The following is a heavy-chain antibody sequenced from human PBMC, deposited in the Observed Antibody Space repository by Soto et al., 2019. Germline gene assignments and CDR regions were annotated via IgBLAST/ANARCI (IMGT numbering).Heavy chain of an antibody. Sequence: GGSLRLSCSASGFTFSSYSMNWFRQAPGKGLEWVSSISSSSSYIYYADSVKGRFTISRDNAKNSLYLQMNSLRAEDTAVYYCAILRYYYDSSGFNGFTFDYWGQGTLVTVSS. V-gene: IGHV3-21*01. D-gene: IGHD3-22*01. J-gene: IGHJ4*02. CDR2: ISSSSSYI. CDR3: AILRYYYDSSGFNGFTFDY. CDR1: GFTFSSYS.